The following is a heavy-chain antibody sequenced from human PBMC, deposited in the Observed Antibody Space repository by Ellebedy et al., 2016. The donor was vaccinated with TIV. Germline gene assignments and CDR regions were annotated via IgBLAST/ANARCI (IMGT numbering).Heavy chain of an antibody. J-gene: IGHJ4*02. CDR2: IKQDGSEK. CDR1: GFTFSSYW. Sequence: GGSLRLSCAASGFTFSSYWMSWVRQAPGKGLEWVANIKQDGSEKYYVDSVKGRFTISRDNAKNSLYLQMNSLRAEDTAVYYCARVSMIVVDPPDYWGQGTLVTVSS. D-gene: IGHD3-22*01. CDR3: ARVSMIVVDPPDY. V-gene: IGHV3-7*01.